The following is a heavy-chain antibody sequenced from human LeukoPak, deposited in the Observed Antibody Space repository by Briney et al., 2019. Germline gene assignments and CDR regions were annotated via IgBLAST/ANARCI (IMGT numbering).Heavy chain of an antibody. J-gene: IGHJ6*03. D-gene: IGHD1-1*01. CDR3: ARDKRGWNDPYYYYYMDV. V-gene: IGHV1-18*01. Sequence: ASVKVSCKASGYTFTSYGISWVRQAPGQGLEWMGWISAYNGNTNYAQKLHGRVTMTTDTSTSTAYMELRSLRSDDTAVYYCARDKRGWNDPYYYYYMDVWGKGTTVTVSS. CDR1: GYTFTSYG. CDR2: ISAYNGNT.